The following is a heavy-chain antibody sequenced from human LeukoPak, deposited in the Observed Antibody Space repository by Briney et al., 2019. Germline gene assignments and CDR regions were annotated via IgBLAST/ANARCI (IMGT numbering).Heavy chain of an antibody. CDR1: GGTFSSYA. V-gene: IGHV1-69*04. Sequence: SVKVSCKASGGTFSSYAISWVRQAPGQGLEWMGRIIPILGIANYAQKFQGRVTITADKSTSTAYMELSSLRSEDTAVYYCARDYYDSSGYYSLIAFDIWGQGTMVTVSS. J-gene: IGHJ3*02. D-gene: IGHD3-22*01. CDR3: ARDYYDSSGYYSLIAFDI. CDR2: IIPILGIA.